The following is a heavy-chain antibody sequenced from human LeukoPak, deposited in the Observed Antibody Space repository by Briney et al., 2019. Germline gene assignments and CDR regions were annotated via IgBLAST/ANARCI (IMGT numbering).Heavy chain of an antibody. CDR3: ARGLSHGSSWSRFPFDY. CDR1: GGSISSSSYY. Sequence: PSETLSLTCTVSGGSISSSSYYWGWIRQPPGKGLEWIGEINHSGSTNYNPSLKSRVTISVDTSKNQFSLKLSSVTAADTAVYYCARGLSHGSSWSRFPFDYWGQGTLVTVSS. D-gene: IGHD6-13*01. CDR2: INHSGST. V-gene: IGHV4-39*07. J-gene: IGHJ4*02.